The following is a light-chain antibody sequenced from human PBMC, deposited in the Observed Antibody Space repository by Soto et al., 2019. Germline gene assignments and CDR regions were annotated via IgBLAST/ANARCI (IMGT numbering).Light chain of an antibody. Sequence: DIQMTQSPSTLSGSVGDRVTITCRASQTISSWLAWYQQKPGKAPKLLIYKASTLKSGVPSRFSGSGSGTDFTLTISSLQPEDFATYYCQQYYSYPPITFGQGTRLEI. CDR3: QQYYSYPPIT. J-gene: IGKJ5*01. CDR1: QTISSW. CDR2: KAS. V-gene: IGKV1-5*03.